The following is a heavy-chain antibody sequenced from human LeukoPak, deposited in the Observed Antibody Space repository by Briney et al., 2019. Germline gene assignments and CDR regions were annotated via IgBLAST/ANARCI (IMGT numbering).Heavy chain of an antibody. V-gene: IGHV1-2*06. CDR1: GYTFTDYY. CDR3: SRSLSGNFYNFDY. J-gene: IGHJ4*02. CDR2: IDPDTGGT. D-gene: IGHD1-26*01. Sequence: ASVKVSCKASGYTFTDYYIHWVRQAPGQGLEWMGRIDPDTGGTYYAQKFQGRVTLTRDTSINTAYMDLSRLRSDDTAVFYCSRSLSGNFYNFDYWGQGTMVTVSS.